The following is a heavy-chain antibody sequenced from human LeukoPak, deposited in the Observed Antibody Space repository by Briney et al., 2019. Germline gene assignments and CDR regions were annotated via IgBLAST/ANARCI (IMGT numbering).Heavy chain of an antibody. V-gene: IGHV3-21*01. CDR3: ARDEHGSGSYYNFDY. Sequence: GGSLRLSCAASGFTFSTYGMNWVRQAPGKGLEWVSSISSGSVYIYYADSVKSRFTISRDNAKSSLYLQMNSLRAEDTAVYYCARDEHGSGSYYNFDYWGQGTLVTVSS. D-gene: IGHD3-10*01. CDR1: GFTFSTYG. J-gene: IGHJ4*02. CDR2: ISSGSVYI.